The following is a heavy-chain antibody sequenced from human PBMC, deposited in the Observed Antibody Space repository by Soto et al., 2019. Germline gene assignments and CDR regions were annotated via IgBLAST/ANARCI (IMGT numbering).Heavy chain of an antibody. V-gene: IGHV5-51*01. J-gene: IGHJ4*02. D-gene: IGHD4-17*01. CDR1: GYSFTSYW. Sequence: GESLKISCKGSGYSFTSYWIGWVRQMPGKGLEWMGIIYPGDSDTRYSPSFQGQVTSSADKSIRTAYLQWSSLKASDTAMYYCARPLLPLSTPVTDYWGQGTLVTVSS. CDR3: ARPLLPLSTPVTDY. CDR2: IYPGDSDT.